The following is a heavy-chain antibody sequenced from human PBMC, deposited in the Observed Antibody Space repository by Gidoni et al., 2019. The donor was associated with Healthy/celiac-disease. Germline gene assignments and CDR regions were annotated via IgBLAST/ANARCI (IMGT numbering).Heavy chain of an antibody. D-gene: IGHD6-19*01. Sequence: EVLLVESGGGLVQPGGSLRLSCSASGFTVSSNYMSWVRQAPGKGLEWVSVIYSGGSTYYADSVKGRFTISRDNSKNTLYLQMNSLRAEDTAVYYCARSIAVAVDYWGQGTLVTVSS. V-gene: IGHV3-66*01. J-gene: IGHJ4*02. CDR1: GFTVSSNY. CDR3: ARSIAVAVDY. CDR2: IYSGGST.